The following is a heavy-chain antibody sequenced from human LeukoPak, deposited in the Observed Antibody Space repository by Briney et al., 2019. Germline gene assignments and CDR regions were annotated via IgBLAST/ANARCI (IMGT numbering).Heavy chain of an antibody. CDR1: GYSFTNYW. CDR3: AKGGALRYFDWSPY. J-gene: IGHJ4*02. V-gene: IGHV3-23*01. Sequence: GESLKISCKGSGYSFTNYWIGWVRQAPGKGLEWVSAISGSGGSTYYADSVKGRFTISRDNSKNALYLQMNSLRAEDTTVYYCAKGGALRYFDWSPYWGQGTLVTVSS. D-gene: IGHD3-9*01. CDR2: ISGSGGST.